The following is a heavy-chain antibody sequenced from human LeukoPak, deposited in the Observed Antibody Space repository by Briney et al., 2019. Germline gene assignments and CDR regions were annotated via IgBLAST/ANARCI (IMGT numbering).Heavy chain of an antibody. CDR1: GFTLSDSA. CDR3: TRDRGTYNWLDP. D-gene: IGHD1-26*01. V-gene: IGHV3-73*01. J-gene: IGHJ5*02. CDR2: IDRPAKSYAT. Sequence: SGGSLRLSCAASGFTLSDSAIHWVRQASGKGLEWVGLIDRPAKSYATAYGASVGGRFTISRDDSKNTAYLQMDSLKTEDTALYYCTRDRGTYNWLDPWGQGTLATVSS.